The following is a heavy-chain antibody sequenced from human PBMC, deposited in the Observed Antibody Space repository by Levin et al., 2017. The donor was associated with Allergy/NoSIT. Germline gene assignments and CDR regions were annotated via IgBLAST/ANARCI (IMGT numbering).Heavy chain of an antibody. CDR2: IRSSDSTI. J-gene: IGHJ4*02. CDR1: GFTFSDYY. Sequence: LSLTCAASGFTFSDYYMSWLRQAPGKGLEWVSYIRSSDSTIYNADSVKGRFTISRDNAKNSLYLQMNSLTAEDTAVYYCARVRRWGFDYWGQGTLVTVSS. V-gene: IGHV3-11*01. CDR3: ARVRRWGFDY. D-gene: IGHD4-23*01.